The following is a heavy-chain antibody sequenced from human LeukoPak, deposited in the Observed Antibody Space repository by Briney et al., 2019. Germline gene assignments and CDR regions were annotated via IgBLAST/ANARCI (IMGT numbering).Heavy chain of an antibody. CDR2: INAGNGDT. D-gene: IGHD2-21*01. Sequence: PGASVKVSCKASGYTFTKYVVHWVRQAPGQRPEWMGWINAGNGDTKYSQNFQDRVTITRGTSANTAYMELSSLTSEDTALYYCARDDCGDTCYPGGYWGQGTLVTVSS. CDR3: ARDDCGDTCYPGGY. V-gene: IGHV1-3*01. J-gene: IGHJ4*02. CDR1: GYTFTKYV.